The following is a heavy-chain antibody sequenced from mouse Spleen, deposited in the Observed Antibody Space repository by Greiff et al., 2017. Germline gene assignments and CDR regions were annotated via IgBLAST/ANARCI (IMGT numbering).Heavy chain of an antibody. CDR2: INPNNGGT. J-gene: IGHJ4*01. CDR3: ARSYFYGKAMDF. V-gene: IGHV1-18*01. D-gene: IGHD2-1*01. Sequence: VQLQQSGPELVKPGASVKLSCKPSGYTFTEYTMPWVNQSHGKSLEWIGGINPNNGGTSYTQKFKGKATLTVDKSSSTAYIELRSLTSEESAVYCCARSYFYGKAMDFWGQGTTVTVSS. CDR1: GYTFTEYT.